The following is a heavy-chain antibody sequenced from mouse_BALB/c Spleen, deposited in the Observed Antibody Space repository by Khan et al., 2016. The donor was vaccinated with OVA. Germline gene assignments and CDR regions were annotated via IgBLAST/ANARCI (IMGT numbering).Heavy chain of an antibody. CDR3: ARGGRRAIDY. V-gene: IGHV9-3-1*01. J-gene: IGHJ4*01. Sequence: QIQLVQSGPDLKKPGETVKISCKASGYTFTNYGINWVKQAPGKGLKWMGWIYTSTGEPTYADDFKGRFAFSLETSASTAYLQINIRRKEDTATYFYARGGRRAIDYWGQGTSVTVSS. CDR2: IYTSTGEP. D-gene: IGHD3-3*01. CDR1: GYTFTNYG.